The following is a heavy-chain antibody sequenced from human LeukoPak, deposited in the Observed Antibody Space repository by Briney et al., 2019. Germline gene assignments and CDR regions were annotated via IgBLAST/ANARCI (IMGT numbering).Heavy chain of an antibody. V-gene: IGHV4-4*02. CDR2: IPHSGAT. J-gene: IGHJ4*02. CDR3: VRGDDYIFDY. Sequence: PSGTLSLTCAVSGDPITSANWWSWVRQSPGKGLEWIGEIPHSGATNHNPSLKSRVTMSLDKSKNQLSLRVNSVTAADAAVYYCVRGDDYIFDYWGQGTLVTVSS. CDR1: GDPITSANW. D-gene: IGHD4-11*01.